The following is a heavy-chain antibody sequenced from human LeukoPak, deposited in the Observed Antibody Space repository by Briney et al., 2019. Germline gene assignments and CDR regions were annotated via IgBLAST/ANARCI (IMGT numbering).Heavy chain of an antibody. CDR3: ARDPLVGATTTGGFDY. Sequence: GASVKVSCKASGGAFSSYAISWVRQAPGQGLEWMGVIIPIFGTANYAQKFQGRVTITADKSTSTAYMELSSLRSEDTAVYYCARDPLVGATTTGGFDYWGQGTLVTVSS. V-gene: IGHV1-69*06. J-gene: IGHJ4*02. D-gene: IGHD1-26*01. CDR2: IIPIFGTA. CDR1: GGAFSSYA.